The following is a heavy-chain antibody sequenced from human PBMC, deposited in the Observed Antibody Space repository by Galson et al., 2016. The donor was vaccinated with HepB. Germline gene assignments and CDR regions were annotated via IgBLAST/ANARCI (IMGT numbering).Heavy chain of an antibody. D-gene: IGHD2-2*01. J-gene: IGHJ3*02. CDR1: GGSVSRYY. V-gene: IGHV4-59*02. CDR2: IFYSGST. CDR3: PRGVSSSFDAFDI. Sequence: SETLSLTCTVSGGSVSRYYWNFIRQPPGKGLEWIGYIFYSGSTNYNPSLQSRVSISVDTAKNQLSVKLSSATAADTAVYYGPRGVSSSFDAFDIWGRGTMVTVSS.